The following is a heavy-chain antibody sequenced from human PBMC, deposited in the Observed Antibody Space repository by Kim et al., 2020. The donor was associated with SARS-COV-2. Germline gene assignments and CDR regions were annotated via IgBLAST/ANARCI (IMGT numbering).Heavy chain of an antibody. V-gene: IGHV3-48*02. CDR2: ISGSSANI. D-gene: IGHD6-13*01. CDR1: GFSFSRCA. J-gene: IGHJ4*02. Sequence: GGSLRLSCAASGFSFSRCAMNWVRQAPGKGLEWISYISGSSANIHYADSVKGRFTVSRENAENSLYLQMNSLRDEDTALYFCVRDLSAGSNWYNFFDFWGRETVVPVSS. CDR3: VRDLSAGSNWYNFFDF.